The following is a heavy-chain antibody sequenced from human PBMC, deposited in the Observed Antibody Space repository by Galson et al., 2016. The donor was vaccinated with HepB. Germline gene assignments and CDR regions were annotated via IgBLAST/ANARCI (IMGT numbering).Heavy chain of an antibody. D-gene: IGHD6-13*01. Sequence: SLRLSCAASGFTFNMYTMNWVRQAPGKGLEWVASITPASTYTHFADSVKGRFTISRDDAENSLYLHMNSLRAEDTALYYCARVVTPMAAANRGFGSWGQGTQVVVSS. CDR3: ARVVTPMAAANRGFGS. V-gene: IGHV3-21*01. CDR1: GFTFNMYT. J-gene: IGHJ5*01. CDR2: ITPASTYT.